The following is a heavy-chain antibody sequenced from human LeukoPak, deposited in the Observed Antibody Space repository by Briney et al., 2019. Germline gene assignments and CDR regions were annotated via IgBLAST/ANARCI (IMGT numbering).Heavy chain of an antibody. CDR3: ARDLWPGIVPAP. CDR2: IWYDGSNK. V-gene: IGHV3-33*01. CDR1: GFTFSSYG. J-gene: IGHJ5*02. D-gene: IGHD2-2*01. Sequence: SGRSLRLSCAASGFTFSSYGMHWVRQAPGKGLEWVAVIWYDGSNKYYADSVKGRFTISRDNAKNTLYLQMNSLRAEDTAVYYCARDLWPGIVPAPWGQGTLVTVSS.